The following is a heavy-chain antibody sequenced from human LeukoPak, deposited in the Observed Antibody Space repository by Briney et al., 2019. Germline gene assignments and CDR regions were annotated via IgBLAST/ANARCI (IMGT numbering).Heavy chain of an antibody. D-gene: IGHD7-27*01. V-gene: IGHV3-53*01. CDR2: IYSGGST. CDR1: GFTVSSNY. CDR3: ARFPLGIGAFDI. J-gene: IGHJ3*02. Sequence: GGSLRLSCAASGFTVSSNYMSWVRQAPGKGLEWVSVIYSGGSTYYADSVKGRFTISRDNSKNTLFLQMNSLRAEDTAVYYCARFPLGIGAFDIWGQGTMVTVSP.